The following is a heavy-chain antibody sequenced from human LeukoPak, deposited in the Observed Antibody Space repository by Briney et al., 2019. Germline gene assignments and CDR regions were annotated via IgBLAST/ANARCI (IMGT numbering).Heavy chain of an antibody. CDR1: GGTFSSYV. CDR2: IIPGFGTA. V-gene: IGHV1-69*13. CDR3: AREPEPAITMVRGEVFDI. Sequence: ASAKLSCKASGGTFSSYVISWVRQAPGQGLEWMGGIIPGFGTANYAQKFQGTVTINADVSATTVYMVLNSLRSEDTAVYYCAREPEPAITMVRGEVFDIWGQGTMVIVSS. D-gene: IGHD3-10*01. J-gene: IGHJ3*02.